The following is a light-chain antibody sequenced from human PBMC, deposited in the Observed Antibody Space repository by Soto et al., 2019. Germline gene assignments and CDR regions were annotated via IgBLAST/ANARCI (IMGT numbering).Light chain of an antibody. CDR2: EVS. CDR3: SSYTSSSIDYV. J-gene: IGLJ1*01. Sequence: QSALTQPASVSGSPGQSITISCSATSSDVGGYNYVSWYQQHPGKAPKLMIYEVSNRPSGVSNRFSGSKSGNTASLTISGLQAQDEADYHCSSYTSSSIDYVFGTGTKLTVL. CDR1: SSDVGGYNY. V-gene: IGLV2-14*01.